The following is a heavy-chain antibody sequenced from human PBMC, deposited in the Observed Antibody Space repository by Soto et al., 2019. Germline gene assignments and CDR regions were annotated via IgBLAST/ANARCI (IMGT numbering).Heavy chain of an antibody. CDR2: ISWNSGSI. D-gene: IGHD6-13*01. Sequence: EVQLVESGGGLVQPGRSLRLSCAASGFTFDDYAMHWVRQAPGKGLEWVSGISWNSGSIGYADSVKGRFTISRDNAKNSLYLQMNSLRAEDTALYYCAKDAIAAADKGWFDPWGQGTLVTVSS. CDR3: AKDAIAAADKGWFDP. CDR1: GFTFDDYA. V-gene: IGHV3-9*01. J-gene: IGHJ5*02.